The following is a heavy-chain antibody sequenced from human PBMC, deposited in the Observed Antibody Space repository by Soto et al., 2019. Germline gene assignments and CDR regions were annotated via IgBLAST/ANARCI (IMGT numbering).Heavy chain of an antibody. CDR1: GGSISSSSYY. V-gene: IGHV4-39*01. Sequence: PSETLSLTCTVSGGSISSSSYYWGWIRQPPGKGLEWIGSIYYSGSTYYNPSLKSRVTISVDTSKNQFSLKLSSVTAADTAVYYCARHGDFWSGYYHYYGMDVWGQGTTVTVSS. CDR2: IYYSGST. D-gene: IGHD3-3*01. CDR3: ARHGDFWSGYYHYYGMDV. J-gene: IGHJ6*02.